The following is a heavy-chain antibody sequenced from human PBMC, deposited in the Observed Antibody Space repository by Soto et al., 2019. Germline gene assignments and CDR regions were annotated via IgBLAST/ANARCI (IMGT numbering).Heavy chain of an antibody. CDR1: GFTFSSYT. CDR2: IYNDGSST. V-gene: IGHV3-74*01. J-gene: IGHJ4*02. Sequence: GGSLRLSCAASGFTFSSYTIYWVRQAPGKGLVSVSRIYNDGSSTTYADSVKGRFTISRDNAKNTVYLQMNSLRAEDTAVYYCARGGSGTFDYWGQGTLVTVSS. CDR3: ARGGSGTFDY. D-gene: IGHD3-10*01.